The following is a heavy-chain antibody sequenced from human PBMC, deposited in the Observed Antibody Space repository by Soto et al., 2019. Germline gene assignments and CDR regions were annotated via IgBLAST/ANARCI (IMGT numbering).Heavy chain of an antibody. J-gene: IGHJ6*02. CDR3: AAYASDIVVVPAANIAARPYGMDV. CDR1: GGTFSSYA. D-gene: IGHD2-2*01. Sequence: SVKVSCKASGGTFSSYAISWVRQAPGQGLERMGGIIPIFGTANYAQKFQGRVTITADKSTSTAYMELSSMRSEDTAVYYCAAYASDIVVVPAANIAARPYGMDVWGQGTTVTVAS. V-gene: IGHV1-69*06. CDR2: IIPIFGTA.